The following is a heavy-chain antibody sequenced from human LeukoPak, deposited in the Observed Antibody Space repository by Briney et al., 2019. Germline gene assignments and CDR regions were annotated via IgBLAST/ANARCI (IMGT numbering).Heavy chain of an antibody. V-gene: IGHV3-9*01. CDR3: AKDMHTYDSSGRFDY. Sequence: PGGSLRLSCAASGFTFDDYAMHWVRQAPGKGLEWVSGISWNSGSIGYADSVKGRFTISRDNAKNSLYLQMNSLRAEDTALYYCAKDMHTYDSSGRFDYWGQGTLVTVSS. CDR2: ISWNSGSI. J-gene: IGHJ4*02. D-gene: IGHD3-22*01. CDR1: GFTFDDYA.